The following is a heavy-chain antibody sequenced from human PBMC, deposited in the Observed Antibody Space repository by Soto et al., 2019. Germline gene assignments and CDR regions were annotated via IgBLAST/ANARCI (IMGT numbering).Heavy chain of an antibody. D-gene: IGHD1-1*01. CDR1: GGSISSGGYY. CDR2: IYYSGST. CDR3: ARDRWNRNYNYYYGMDV. Sequence: PSETLSLTCTVSGGSISSGGYYWSWIRQHPGKGLEWIGYIYYSGSTYYNPSLKSRVTISVDTSKNQFSLKLSSVTAADTAVYYCARDRWNRNYNYYYGMDVWGQGTTVTVSS. V-gene: IGHV4-31*03. J-gene: IGHJ6*02.